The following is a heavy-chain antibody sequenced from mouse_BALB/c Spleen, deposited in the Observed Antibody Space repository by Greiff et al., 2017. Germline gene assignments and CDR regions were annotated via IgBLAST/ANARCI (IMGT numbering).Heavy chain of an antibody. D-gene: IGHD1-1*01. J-gene: IGHJ4*01. V-gene: IGHV8-11*01. CDR2: IWWNDNK. CDR3: ARLFYYGNAMDY. CDR1: GFSLSTYGIG. Sequence: QVTLKESGPGILQPSQTLSLTCSFSGFSLSTYGIGVGWIRQPSGKGLEWLAHIWWNDNKYYNTALKSRLTISKDTSNNQVFLKIASVDTADTATSYCARLFYYGNAMDYWGQGTSVTVSS.